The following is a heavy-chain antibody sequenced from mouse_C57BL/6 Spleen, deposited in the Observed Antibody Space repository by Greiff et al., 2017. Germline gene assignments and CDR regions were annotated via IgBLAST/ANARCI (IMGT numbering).Heavy chain of an antibody. CDR2: IDPETGGT. CDR1: GYTFTDYE. D-gene: IGHD2-5*01. J-gene: IGHJ2*01. Sequence: QVQLKQSGAELVRPGASVTLSCKASGYTFTDYEMHWVKQTPVHGLEWIGAIDPETGGTAYNQKFKGKAILTADKSSSTAYMELRSLTSEDSAVYYCSYYSNYSYFDYWGQGTTLTVSS. CDR3: SYYSNYSYFDY. V-gene: IGHV1-15*01.